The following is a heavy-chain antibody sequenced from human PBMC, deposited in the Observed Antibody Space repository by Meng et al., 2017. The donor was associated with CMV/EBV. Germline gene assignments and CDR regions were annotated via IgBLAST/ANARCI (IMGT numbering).Heavy chain of an antibody. CDR1: GFTFSSYW. CDR3: ARGSTDDNSWYYY. CDR2: IKQDGSEK. D-gene: IGHD6-13*01. V-gene: IGHV3-7*01. J-gene: IGHJ4*02. Sequence: GGSLRLSCAASGFTFSSYWMSWVRQAPGKGLEWVANIKQDGSEKYYVDSVKGRFTISRDNAKNSLYLQMNSLRAEDTAVYYCARGSTDDNSWYYYWGQGTLVTVSS.